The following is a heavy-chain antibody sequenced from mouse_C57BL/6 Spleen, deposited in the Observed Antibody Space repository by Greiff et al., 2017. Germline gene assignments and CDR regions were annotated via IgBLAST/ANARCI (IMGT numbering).Heavy chain of an antibody. CDR2: INPNNGGT. CDR1: GYTFTDYY. D-gene: IGHD1-1*01. CDR3: ARSGDYGSRGFDY. J-gene: IGHJ2*01. Sequence: EVQLQQSGPELVKPGASVKISCKASGYTFTDYYMNWVKQSHGKSLEWIGDINPNNGGTSYNQKFKGKATLTVDKSSSTAYMELRSLTSEDSAVYYCARSGDYGSRGFDYWGQGTTLTVSS. V-gene: IGHV1-26*01.